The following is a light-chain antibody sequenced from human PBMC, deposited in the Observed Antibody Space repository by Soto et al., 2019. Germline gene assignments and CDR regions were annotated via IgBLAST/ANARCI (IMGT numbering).Light chain of an antibody. V-gene: IGLV2-8*01. CDR1: RSDVGDYNF. CDR3: SSYTGSNNFVV. CDR2: EVN. J-gene: IGLJ3*02. Sequence: QSALTQSPSASGSPGQSVTISCTGTRSDVGDYNFVSWYQQHPGRAPKLLIYEVNKRHLGVPDRFSGSKSGNTASLTVSGLQGEDEADYYCSSYTGSNNFVVFGGGTKLTVL.